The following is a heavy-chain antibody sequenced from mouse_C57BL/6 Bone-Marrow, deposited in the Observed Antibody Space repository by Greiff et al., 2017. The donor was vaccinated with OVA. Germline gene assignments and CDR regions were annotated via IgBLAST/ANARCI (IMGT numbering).Heavy chain of an antibody. CDR1: GYTFTSYW. CDR3: ARDGNYAYYYAMDY. D-gene: IGHD2-1*01. J-gene: IGHJ4*01. CDR2: IHPNSGST. V-gene: IGHV1-64*01. Sequence: QVQLQQPGAELVKPGASVKLSCKASGYTFTSYWMHWVKQRPGQGLEWIGMIHPNSGSTNYNEKFKSKATLTVDKSSSTAYMQLSSLTSEDSAVYYCARDGNYAYYYAMDYWGQGTSVTVSS.